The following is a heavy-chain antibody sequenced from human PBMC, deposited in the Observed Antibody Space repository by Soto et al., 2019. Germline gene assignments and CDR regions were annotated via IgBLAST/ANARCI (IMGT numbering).Heavy chain of an antibody. D-gene: IGHD2-21*01. CDR1: GYTFTSYY. V-gene: IGHV1-46*01. CDR2: INPSGGST. J-gene: IGHJ6*02. Sequence: QVQLVQTGAEVKKPGASVKVSCKASGYTFTSYYMHWVRQAPGQGLEWMGIINPSGGSTSYAQKFQGRVNMTRDTSTSTVYMELSSLRSVDTAVNYCARAITGGDYYGMDVWGQETTVTVSS. CDR3: ARAITGGDYYGMDV.